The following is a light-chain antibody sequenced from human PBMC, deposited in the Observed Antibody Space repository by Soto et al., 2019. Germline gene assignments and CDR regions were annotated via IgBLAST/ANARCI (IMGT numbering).Light chain of an antibody. CDR3: CSYAGSYTHVV. Sequence: QSALTQPRSVSGSPGQSVTISSTGTINDVGGYNYVSWYQQHPGKAPKLMIYDVTKRPSGVPDRFSGSKSGNTASLTISGLQAEDEADYYCCSYAGSYTHVVFGEGTKVTVL. CDR1: INDVGGYNY. CDR2: DVT. J-gene: IGLJ2*01. V-gene: IGLV2-11*01.